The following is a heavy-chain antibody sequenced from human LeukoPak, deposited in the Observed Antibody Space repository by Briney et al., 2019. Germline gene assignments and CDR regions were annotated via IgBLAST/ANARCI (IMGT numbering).Heavy chain of an antibody. V-gene: IGHV3-23*01. CDR1: GFTFSSYT. D-gene: IGHD6-13*01. CDR2: ICGSGGST. Sequence: GGSLRLSCAASGFTFSSYTMSWVRHAPGRGLEWVSAICGSGGSTYYADSAKGRFTISRDNSKNTLYLQMNSLRAEDTAVYFCAKHGAVAAGTDYWGQGTLVTVSS. J-gene: IGHJ4*02. CDR3: AKHGAVAAGTDY.